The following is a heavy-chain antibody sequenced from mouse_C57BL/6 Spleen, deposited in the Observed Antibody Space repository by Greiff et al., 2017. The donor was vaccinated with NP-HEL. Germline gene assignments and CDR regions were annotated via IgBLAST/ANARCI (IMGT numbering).Heavy chain of an antibody. CDR2: INYDGSST. CDR1: GFTFSDYY. CDR3: ARSSLYSNFDY. D-gene: IGHD2-5*01. V-gene: IGHV5-16*01. J-gene: IGHJ2*01. Sequence: EVKLMESEGGLVQPGSSMKLSCTASGFTFSDYYMAWVRQVPEKGLEWVANINYDGSSTYYLDSLKSRFIISRDNAKNILYLQMSSLKSEDTATYYCARSSLYSNFDYWGQGTTLTVSS.